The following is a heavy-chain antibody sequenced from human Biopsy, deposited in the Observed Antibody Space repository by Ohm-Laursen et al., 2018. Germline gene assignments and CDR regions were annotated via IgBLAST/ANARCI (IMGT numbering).Heavy chain of an antibody. J-gene: IGHJ4*02. CDR3: VRGRAY. Sequence: SLRLSCSASGFTFSSYCMSWVRQAPGKGLEWVSIIYLDGNTYYTDSVKGRFTISRDNSKNALYLQMNSLRPADTAKYYCVRGRAYWGQGTLVTVSS. CDR1: GFTFSSYC. V-gene: IGHV3-53*01. CDR2: IYLDGNT.